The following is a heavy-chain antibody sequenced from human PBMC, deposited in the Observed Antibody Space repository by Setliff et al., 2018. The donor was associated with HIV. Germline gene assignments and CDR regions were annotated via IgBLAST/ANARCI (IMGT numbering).Heavy chain of an antibody. Sequence: GESLKISCKGSGYSFTNYWIGWVRQMPGKGLEWMGIIYPGDSDTRYSPSFQGQVTISADKPISTAYLQWSSLKASDTAMYYCARGPLSSLWTGFYTGAFDIWGQGTTVTVSS. CDR3: ARGPLSSLWTGFYTGAFDI. D-gene: IGHD3-3*01. V-gene: IGHV5-51*04. CDR2: IYPGDSDT. CDR1: GYSFTNYW. J-gene: IGHJ3*02.